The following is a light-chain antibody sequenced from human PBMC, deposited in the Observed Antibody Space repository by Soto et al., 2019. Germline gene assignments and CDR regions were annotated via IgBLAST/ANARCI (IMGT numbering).Light chain of an antibody. CDR3: QQSYSSPPT. Sequence: DIQMTQSPPALSASVGDRVTITCRAGQNIDTYLNWYQQKPGKAPELLIHDASSLQSGVPSRFSGSGSGADFTLTIGSLQPEDFAVYYCQQSYSSPPTFVQGTKVEIK. CDR2: DAS. CDR1: QNIDTY. V-gene: IGKV1-39*01. J-gene: IGKJ1*01.